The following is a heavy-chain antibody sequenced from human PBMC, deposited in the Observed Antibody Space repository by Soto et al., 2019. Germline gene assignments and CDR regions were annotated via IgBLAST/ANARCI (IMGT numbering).Heavy chain of an antibody. Sequence: KTLETLSLTCSVSGRSMSSNYWSWIRQSPDKGLEWLGYVFYGGTDYNPSLGGRVSMSVETSKSQFSLKLTSVTVADTAVYYCASYRGALYFESWGPGILVTVSS. V-gene: IGHV4-59*01. CDR1: GRSMSSNY. CDR2: VFYGGT. J-gene: IGHJ4*02. CDR3: ASYRGALYFES. D-gene: IGHD3-16*01.